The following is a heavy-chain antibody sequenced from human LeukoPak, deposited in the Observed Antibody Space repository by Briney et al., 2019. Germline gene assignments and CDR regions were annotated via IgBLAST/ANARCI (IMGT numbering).Heavy chain of an antibody. Sequence: GESLKISCKASGYSFTSYWIAWVRQMPRKGLEWMGIIYPDDSTTRYSPSFQGQVTISADKSISTAYLQWSNLKASDTAMYFCATPHDYGGNWGGNWGQGTLVTVSS. J-gene: IGHJ4*02. CDR1: GYSFTSYW. CDR2: IYPDDSTT. CDR3: ATPHDYGGNWGGN. V-gene: IGHV5-51*01. D-gene: IGHD4-23*01.